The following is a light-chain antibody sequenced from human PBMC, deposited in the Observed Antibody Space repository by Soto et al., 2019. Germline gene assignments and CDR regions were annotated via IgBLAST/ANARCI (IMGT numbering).Light chain of an antibody. CDR1: QSITSNY. V-gene: IGKV3-20*01. CDR3: QQYGSSPRIT. J-gene: IGKJ5*01. Sequence: ESVLTQSPGTLSLSPGERATLSCRASQSITSNYLAWYQQKPAQAPRLLIYAASSRATGIPDRFSGSGSGTDFTLTISRLEPEDFAVYYCQQYGSSPRITFGQGTRLEIK. CDR2: AAS.